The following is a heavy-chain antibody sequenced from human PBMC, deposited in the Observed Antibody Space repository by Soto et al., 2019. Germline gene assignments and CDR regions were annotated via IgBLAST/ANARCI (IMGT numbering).Heavy chain of an antibody. CDR2: TYYRSQWHY. CDR1: GDSVSSNSVV. J-gene: IGHJ4*02. V-gene: IGHV6-1*01. Sequence: QVQLQQSGPGLVKPSQTPSLTCAIYGDSVSSNSVVWNWIRQSPSRGLEWLGRTYYRSQWHYEYAVFVKSRIRIDQDTSKNQFSLQLDSVSPEDSAVYYCVRLVGNSWLDYWGQGTLVTVSS. CDR3: VRLVGNSWLDY. D-gene: IGHD4-4*01.